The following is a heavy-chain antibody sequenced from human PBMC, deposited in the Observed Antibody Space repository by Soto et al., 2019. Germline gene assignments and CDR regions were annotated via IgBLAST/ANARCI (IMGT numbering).Heavy chain of an antibody. V-gene: IGHV3-23*01. Sequence: GGSLRLSCAASGFTFSSYAMSWVRQAPGKGLEWVSAISGSGGSTYYADSVKGRFTISRDNSKNTLYLQMNSLKAEDTAVYYCAKLRNDYIWGSYRYGLFDYRGQGTLVTVSS. CDR1: GFTFSSYA. D-gene: IGHD3-16*02. J-gene: IGHJ4*02. CDR3: AKLRNDYIWGSYRYGLFDY. CDR2: ISGSGGST.